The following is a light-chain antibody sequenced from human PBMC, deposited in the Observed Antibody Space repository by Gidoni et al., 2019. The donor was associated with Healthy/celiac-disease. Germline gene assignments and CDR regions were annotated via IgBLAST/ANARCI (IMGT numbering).Light chain of an antibody. Sequence: EIVLTQSPGTLSLSTGERATLSCRASQSVSSSYLAWYQQKPGQAPRLLIYGASSRATGIPDRFSGSGSGTDFTLTISRLEPEDFAVDYCQQYGSSSTWTFGQGTKVEIK. CDR1: QSVSSSY. J-gene: IGKJ1*01. CDR2: GAS. V-gene: IGKV3-20*01. CDR3: QQYGSSSTWT.